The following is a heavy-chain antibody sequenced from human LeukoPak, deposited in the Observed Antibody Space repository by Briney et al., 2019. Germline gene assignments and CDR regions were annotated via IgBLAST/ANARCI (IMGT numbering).Heavy chain of an antibody. Sequence: SVKVSCKASGYTFTAYYMHWVRQAPGQGLEWMGGIVPMNGTINYAQNFQDRVTIRTDEFTTTAYMELSTLRSEDTAVYFCARSWSGSGYRVFSYWGQGALGSVSS. D-gene: IGHD5-18*01. CDR3: ARSWSGSGYRVFSY. CDR1: GYTFTAYY. J-gene: IGHJ4*02. V-gene: IGHV1-69*05. CDR2: IVPMNGTI.